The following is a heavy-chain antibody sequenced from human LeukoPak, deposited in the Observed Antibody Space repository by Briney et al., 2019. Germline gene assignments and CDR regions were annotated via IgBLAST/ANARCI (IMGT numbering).Heavy chain of an antibody. Sequence: GGSLRLSCVASGFTFSSHWVHWVRQAPGQGLVWVSRNNSDGSITTYADSAQGRFTISRDNAKNTLYLQTNSLRVEDTDVYFCARDYNWNPPDYWGQGTLVTVSS. D-gene: IGHD1-1*01. J-gene: IGHJ4*02. CDR3: ARDYNWNPPDY. V-gene: IGHV3-74*01. CDR1: GFTFSSHW. CDR2: NNSDGSIT.